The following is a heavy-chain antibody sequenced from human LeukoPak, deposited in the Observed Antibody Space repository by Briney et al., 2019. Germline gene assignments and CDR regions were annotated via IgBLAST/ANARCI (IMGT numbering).Heavy chain of an antibody. CDR1: GFTFSDYY. CDR2: ISSSGSTI. V-gene: IGHV3-11*04. J-gene: IGHJ6*03. CDR3: ARDGIQLWFTVSTTYYYYMDV. D-gene: IGHD5-18*01. Sequence: PGGSLRLSCAASGFTFSDYYMSWIRQAPGKGLEWVSYISSSGSTIYYADSVKGRFTISRDNSKNTLYLQMNSLRAEDTAVYYCARDGIQLWFTVSTTYYYYMDVWGKGTTVTVSS.